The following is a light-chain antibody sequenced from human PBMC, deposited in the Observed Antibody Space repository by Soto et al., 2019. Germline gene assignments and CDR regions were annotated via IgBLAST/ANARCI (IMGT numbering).Light chain of an antibody. J-gene: IGKJ5*01. CDR1: QSVSSSY. Sequence: EIVLTQSPGTLSLSPGERATLSCRASQSVSSSYLASYQQKPGQAPRLLIYGASSRATGIPDRFSGSGSGTDFTLTISRLEPEDFAVYYCQQYGSSPSTFGQGTRLEIK. V-gene: IGKV3-20*01. CDR2: GAS. CDR3: QQYGSSPST.